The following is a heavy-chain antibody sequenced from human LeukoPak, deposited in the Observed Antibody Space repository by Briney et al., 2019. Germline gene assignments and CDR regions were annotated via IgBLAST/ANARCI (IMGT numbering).Heavy chain of an antibody. J-gene: IGHJ4*02. CDR1: GFTFSSYA. V-gene: IGHV3-30-3*01. Sequence: TGGSLRLSCAASGFTFSSYAMHWVRQAPGKGLEWVAVISYDGSNKYYADSVKGRFTISRDNSKNTLYLQMNSLRSEDTAVYYCARGAMVTPVSSDWGQGTLVTVSS. CDR2: ISYDGSNK. D-gene: IGHD5-18*01. CDR3: ARGAMVTPVSSD.